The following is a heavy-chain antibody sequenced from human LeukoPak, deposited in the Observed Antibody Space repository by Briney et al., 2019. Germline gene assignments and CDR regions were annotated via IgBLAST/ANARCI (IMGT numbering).Heavy chain of an antibody. Sequence: ASVKVSCKASGGTFSSYAISWVRQAPGQGLEWMGRIIPILGIANYAQKFQGRVTITADKSTSTAYMELSSLRSEDTAVYYCARGYIVATMGPFDYWGQGTLVTVSS. V-gene: IGHV1-69*04. J-gene: IGHJ4*02. CDR2: IIPILGIA. D-gene: IGHD5-12*01. CDR1: GGTFSSYA. CDR3: ARGYIVATMGPFDY.